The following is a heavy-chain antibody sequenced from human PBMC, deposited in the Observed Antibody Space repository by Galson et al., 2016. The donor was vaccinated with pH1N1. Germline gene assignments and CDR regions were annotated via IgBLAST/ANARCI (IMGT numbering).Heavy chain of an antibody. CDR1: GGSISGYY. CDR2: IYFNGHT. Sequence: SETLSLTCTVSGGSISGYYWGWIRQSPGKGLAYVGYIYFNGHTNYSPSLKSRVTMSLDMSKNQFSLKLTSVTAADTAVYFCARSGSRYGSDAFDMWGQGTTVTVS. J-gene: IGHJ3*02. CDR3: ARSGSRYGSDAFDM. D-gene: IGHD5-18*01. V-gene: IGHV4-59*01.